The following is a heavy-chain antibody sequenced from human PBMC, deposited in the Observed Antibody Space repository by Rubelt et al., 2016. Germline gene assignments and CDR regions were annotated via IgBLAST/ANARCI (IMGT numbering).Heavy chain of an antibody. V-gene: IGHV4-34*12. CDR2: IIHSGST. CDR3: ARNGVYSSGWYVVATTGYGAFDI. CDR1: GGSFSGYY. D-gene: IGHD6-19*01. J-gene: IGHJ3*02. Sequence: QVQLQQWGAGLLKPSETLSLTCAVYGGSFSGYYWSWIRQPPGKGLEWIGEIIHSGSTNYNPSLKSRVTISVDTSKNQFSLKLSSVTAADTAVYYCARNGVYSSGWYVVATTGYGAFDIWGQGTMVTVSS.